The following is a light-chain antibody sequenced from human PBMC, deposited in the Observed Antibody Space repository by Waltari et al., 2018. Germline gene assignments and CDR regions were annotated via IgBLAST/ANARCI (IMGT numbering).Light chain of an antibody. CDR3: ALYMGSGIWV. V-gene: IGLV8-61*01. CDR2: KAN. J-gene: IGLJ3*02. Sequence: QTVLTQEHSLSVSPGGTVTLTCALSSGSLSTTYYPTWYHQTPGQAPPTLVYKANARSSGVPDRFSGSILGNTAALTITGAQADDESDYYCALYMGSGIWVFGGGTRLTVL. CDR1: SGSLSTTYY.